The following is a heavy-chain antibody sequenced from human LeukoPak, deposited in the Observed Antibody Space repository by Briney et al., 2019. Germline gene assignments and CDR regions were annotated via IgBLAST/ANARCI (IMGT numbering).Heavy chain of an antibody. CDR3: ARAPSPTSPSYGMDV. CDR2: ISAYNGNT. V-gene: IGHV1-18*01. Sequence: ASVKVSCKASGYTFTSYGISWVRQAPGQGLDWMGWISAYNGNTNYAQKLQGRVTMTTDTSTSTAYMELRSLRSDDTAGYYCARAPSPTSPSYGMDVWGQGTTVTVSS. J-gene: IGHJ6*02. CDR1: GYTFTSYG. D-gene: IGHD2-2*01.